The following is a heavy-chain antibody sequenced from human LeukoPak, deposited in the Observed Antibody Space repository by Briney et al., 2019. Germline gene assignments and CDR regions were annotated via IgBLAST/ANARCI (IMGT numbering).Heavy chain of an antibody. D-gene: IGHD6-13*01. CDR1: GGSFSGYY. V-gene: IGHV4-34*01. Sequence: SETLSLTCAVYGGSFSGYYWSWIRQPPGKGLEWIGEINHSGSTNYNPSLTSRVTISVDTSKNQFSLKLSSVTAADTAVYYCARVRYRSSWYGGWFAPWGQGTLVTVSS. J-gene: IGHJ5*02. CDR3: ARVRYRSSWYGGWFAP. CDR2: INHSGST.